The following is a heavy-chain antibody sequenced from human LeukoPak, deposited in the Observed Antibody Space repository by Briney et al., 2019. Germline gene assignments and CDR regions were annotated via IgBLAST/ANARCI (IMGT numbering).Heavy chain of an antibody. Sequence: SETLSLTCAVSGYSISSGYYWGWIRQPPGKGLQWIGSIYHSGDTYYKPSLKSRGSISIATSKNHFSLRLTSVTAADTAIYYCARRAYYDSSGYSPTSGYFDLWGRGTQVTVSS. D-gene: IGHD3-22*01. J-gene: IGHJ2*01. CDR2: IYHSGDT. CDR1: GYSISSGYY. V-gene: IGHV4-38-2*01. CDR3: ARRAYYDSSGYSPTSGYFDL.